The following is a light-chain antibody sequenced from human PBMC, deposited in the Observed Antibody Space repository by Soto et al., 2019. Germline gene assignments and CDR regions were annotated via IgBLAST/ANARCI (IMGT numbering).Light chain of an antibody. J-gene: IGKJ1*01. Sequence: DIQITQSPSTLSGSVGDRVTITCRASQTISSWVSWXXXXXXXXXXXXXXKAXXLKIGVPSNFSGSGSGTEFTLTISSLQPEDFATYYCQQYNSYPWTFGQGTKVDIK. CDR2: KAX. CDR3: QQYNSYPWT. CDR1: QTISSW. V-gene: IGKV1-5*03.